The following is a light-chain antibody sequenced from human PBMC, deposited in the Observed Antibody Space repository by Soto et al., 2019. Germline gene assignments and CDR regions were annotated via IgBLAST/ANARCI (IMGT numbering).Light chain of an antibody. V-gene: IGKV3-11*01. Sequence: EIVLTQSPATLSLSPGERATLSCRASQSVSTYLAWYQHKPGQTPRLLIYDASNRATGIPARFSGSGSGTDFTLTISSLEPEDSAEYYCQQRTNWPRCTFGPGTKVDIK. CDR3: QQRTNWPRCT. J-gene: IGKJ3*01. CDR1: QSVSTY. CDR2: DAS.